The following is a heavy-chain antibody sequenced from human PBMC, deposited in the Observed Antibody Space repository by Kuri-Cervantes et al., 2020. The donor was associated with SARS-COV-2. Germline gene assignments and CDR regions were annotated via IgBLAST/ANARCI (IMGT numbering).Heavy chain of an antibody. CDR1: GGSISSGGYY. Sequence: SETLSLTCTVSGGSISSGGYYWSWIRQHPGKGLEWIGYIYYSGSTYYNPSLKSRVTISVDTSKNQLSLKLSSVTAEDTAVYYCARGRFFGIFGVVITPNAYGMDVWGQGTTVTVSS. V-gene: IGHV4-31*03. D-gene: IGHD3-3*01. J-gene: IGHJ6*02. CDR3: ARGRFFGIFGVVITPNAYGMDV. CDR2: IYYSGST.